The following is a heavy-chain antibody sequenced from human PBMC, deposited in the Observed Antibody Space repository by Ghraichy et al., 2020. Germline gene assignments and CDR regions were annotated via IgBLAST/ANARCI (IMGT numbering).Heavy chain of an antibody. CDR3: ARDNIALVTVSAASLFDS. Sequence: SETSLTCAVYGGSFSGYFWSWIRQPPGKGLEWIGDIDHTGSTNYNPSLRSRVSISLDRSKNQLSLKVTSVTAADTAVYFCARDNIALVTVSAASLFDSWGQGTLVTVSS. CDR1: GGSFSGYF. CDR2: IDHTGST. J-gene: IGHJ4*02. D-gene: IGHD2-2*01. V-gene: IGHV4-34*01.